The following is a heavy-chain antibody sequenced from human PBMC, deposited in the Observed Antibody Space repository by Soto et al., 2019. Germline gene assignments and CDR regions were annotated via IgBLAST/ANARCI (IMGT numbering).Heavy chain of an antibody. D-gene: IGHD6-19*01. V-gene: IGHV6-1*01. CDR3: ARDWKIAVACTGYYGMYV. J-gene: IGHJ6*02. CDR1: GDSVSSNSAA. CDR2: TYYRSKWYN. Sequence: SQTLSLTCAISGDSVSSNSAAWNWIRQSPSRGLEWLGRTYYRSKWYNDYAVSVKSRITINPDTSKNQFSLQLNSVTPEDTAVYYCARDWKIAVACTGYYGMYVWGQGTTVTVS.